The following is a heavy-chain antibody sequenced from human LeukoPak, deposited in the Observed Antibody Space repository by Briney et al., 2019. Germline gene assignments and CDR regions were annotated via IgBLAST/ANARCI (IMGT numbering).Heavy chain of an antibody. CDR2: IYSGGST. J-gene: IGHJ4*02. V-gene: IGHV3-66*01. Sequence: PGGSLRLSCAASGFTVSSNYMSWVRQAPGKGLEWVSTIYSGGSTYYADSVRGRFTISRDNSKNTLYLLMNSLRAEDTAVYYCATSGWWGYFDYWGQGTLVTVSS. CDR1: GFTVSSNY. CDR3: ATSGWWGYFDY. D-gene: IGHD6-19*01.